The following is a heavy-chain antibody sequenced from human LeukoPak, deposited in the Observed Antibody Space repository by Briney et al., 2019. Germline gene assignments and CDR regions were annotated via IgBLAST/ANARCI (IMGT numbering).Heavy chain of an antibody. V-gene: IGHV3-48*02. J-gene: IGHJ4*02. Sequence: GGPLRLSCAASGFTFTDYSISWVRQAPGRGLEWVSYISSPSTHIYYADSVKGRFTISRDNAKNSLYLQMNSLRDEDTAVYYCARESYWGSNAKGFDYWGQGTLVTVSS. CDR3: ARESYWGSNAKGFDY. CDR2: ISSPSTHI. CDR1: GFTFTDYS. D-gene: IGHD7-27*01.